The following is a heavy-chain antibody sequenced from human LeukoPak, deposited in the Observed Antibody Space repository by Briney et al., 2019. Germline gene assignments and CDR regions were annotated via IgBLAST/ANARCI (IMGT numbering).Heavy chain of an antibody. D-gene: IGHD3-3*01. J-gene: IGHJ6*03. CDR3: ARMSLTTIFGVVIINYYMDV. V-gene: IGHV1-69*01. CDR1: GGTFSSYA. CDR2: IIPIFGTA. Sequence: SVKVSCKASGGTFSSYAISWVRQAPGQGLEWMGGIIPIFGTANYAQKFQGRVTITADESTSTAYMELSSLRSEDTAVYYCARMSLTTIFGVVIINYYMDVWGKGTTVTVSS.